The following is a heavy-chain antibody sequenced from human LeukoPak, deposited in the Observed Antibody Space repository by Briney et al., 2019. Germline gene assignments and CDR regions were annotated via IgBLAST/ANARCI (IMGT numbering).Heavy chain of an antibody. CDR3: AKIYSNYPYYYYMDV. D-gene: IGHD4-11*01. V-gene: IGHV3-30*02. J-gene: IGHJ6*03. CDR2: IRYDGSNK. Sequence: GGSLRLSCAASGFTFSSYGMHWVRQAPGKGLEGGAFIRYDGSNKYYADSVKGRFTISRDNSNTTLYLQMNSLRAEDTAVYYCAKIYSNYPYYYYMDVWGKGTTVTVSS. CDR1: GFTFSSYG.